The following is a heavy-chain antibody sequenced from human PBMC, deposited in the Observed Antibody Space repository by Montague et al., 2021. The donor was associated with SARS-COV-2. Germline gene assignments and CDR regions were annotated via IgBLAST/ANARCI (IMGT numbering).Heavy chain of an antibody. CDR1: GGSFNGYY. CDR2: INYSGST. V-gene: IGHV4-34*01. Sequence: SETLSLTCAVYGGSFNGYYWTWIRQSPGKGLEWIAEINYSGSTNYNFTLSLRSRVTISVATTKSQFSLKLSSVSAADTGVCYCARCDPQTLAMIGLRGKSASDYWGQGTLVTVSS. CDR3: ARCDPQTLAMIGLRGKSASDY. D-gene: IGHD4-23*01. J-gene: IGHJ4*02.